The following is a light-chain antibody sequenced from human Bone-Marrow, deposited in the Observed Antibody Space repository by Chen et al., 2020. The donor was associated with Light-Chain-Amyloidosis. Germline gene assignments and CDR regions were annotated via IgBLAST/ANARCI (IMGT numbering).Light chain of an antibody. Sequence: DIQMTQSPSSLSASVGDRVTITCQASQDISSSLNWYQQKQGEAPKLLIYDTSILETGVPSRFRGSGSVTQFTFTISSLQSEDFATYYCQQCDNIPYTFGQGTKLEIK. J-gene: IGKJ2*01. CDR1: QDISSS. CDR3: QQCDNIPYT. V-gene: IGKV1-33*01. CDR2: DTS.